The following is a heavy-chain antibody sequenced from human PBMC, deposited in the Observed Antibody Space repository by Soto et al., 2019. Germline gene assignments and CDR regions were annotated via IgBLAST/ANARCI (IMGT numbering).Heavy chain of an antibody. CDR3: ARAKKLLWFGEFDY. CDR1: GFTFSSYS. J-gene: IGHJ4*02. CDR2: ISSSSSTI. V-gene: IGHV3-48*02. D-gene: IGHD3-10*01. Sequence: GGSLRLSCAASGFTFSSYSMNWVRQAPGKGLEWVSYISSSSSTIYYADSVKGRFTISRDNAKNSLYLQMNSLRDEDTAVYYCARAKKLLWFGEFDYWGQGTLVTAPQ.